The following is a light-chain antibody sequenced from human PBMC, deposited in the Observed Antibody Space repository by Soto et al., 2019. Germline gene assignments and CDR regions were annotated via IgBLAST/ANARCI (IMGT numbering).Light chain of an antibody. CDR2: ANS. CDR1: SSNIGANYD. Sequence: QSVLTQPPSVSGAPGQRVTISCTGSSSNIGANYDVHWYQQLPGTSPKLLIFANSNRPSGVPDRFSGSKSGASASLAITGLQAEDEADYYCQSYDTSLSDVVFGGGTQLTVL. V-gene: IGLV1-40*01. CDR3: QSYDTSLSDVV. J-gene: IGLJ2*01.